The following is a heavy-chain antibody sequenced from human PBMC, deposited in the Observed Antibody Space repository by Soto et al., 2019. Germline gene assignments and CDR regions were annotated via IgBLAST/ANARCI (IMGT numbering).Heavy chain of an antibody. Sequence: QVQLVQSGGEVKKPGASMKVSCKASGYTFINYLISWVRQAPGQGLEWMGWISADSGNTNYAQKFQGRVTLTTDTSTNTAYMDLRSLRSDDTATYSCARGRPGGHCSGVTCYHVDFGGEGTLVTVSS. CDR2: ISADSGNT. CDR3: ARGRPGGHCSGVTCYHVDF. V-gene: IGHV1-18*01. CDR1: GYTFINYL. J-gene: IGHJ4*02. D-gene: IGHD2-15*01.